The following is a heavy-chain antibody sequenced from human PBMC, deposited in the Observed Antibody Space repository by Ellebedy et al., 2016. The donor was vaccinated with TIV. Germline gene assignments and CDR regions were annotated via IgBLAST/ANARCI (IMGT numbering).Heavy chain of an antibody. Sequence: ASVKVSCKASGYTFTDYFMYSVRQAPGQGLEWMGWINPNSGGTNYAQKFQGRVTMTRDTSTSTVYMGVSSLRSEDTAVYYCARGDYYGSGSPIRYYYGMDVWGQGTTVTVSS. CDR1: GYTFTDYF. CDR2: INPNSGGT. D-gene: IGHD3-10*01. V-gene: IGHV1-2*02. CDR3: ARGDYYGSGSPIRYYYGMDV. J-gene: IGHJ6*02.